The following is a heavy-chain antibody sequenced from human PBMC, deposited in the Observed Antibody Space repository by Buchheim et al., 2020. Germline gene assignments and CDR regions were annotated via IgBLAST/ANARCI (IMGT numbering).Heavy chain of an antibody. CDR1: GFTFSGYG. J-gene: IGHJ4*02. D-gene: IGHD6-6*01. CDR3: ARDRVGYSSSYCLFDY. Sequence: QVQLVESGGGVVQPGRSLRLSCAASGFTFSGYGMHWVRQAPGKGLEWVAVIWYDGSNKYYADSVKGRFTISRDNSKNTLYLQMNSLRAEDTAVYYCARDRVGYSSSYCLFDYWGQGTL. V-gene: IGHV3-33*01. CDR2: IWYDGSNK.